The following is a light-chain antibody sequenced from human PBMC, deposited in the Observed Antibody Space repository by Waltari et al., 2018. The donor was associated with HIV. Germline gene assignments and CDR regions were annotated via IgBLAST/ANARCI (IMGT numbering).Light chain of an antibody. Sequence: QSVLTQPPSASGTPGQRVTMTCSGSSYNIGSNFVSWYKQVPGTAPKLLVFRSNERPSGVPYRFAGSKSDTSASLAISDLRSDDEADYYCASWDDRLSAIVFGGGTKLTVL. V-gene: IGLV1-47*01. CDR3: ASWDDRLSAIV. J-gene: IGLJ3*02. CDR2: RSN. CDR1: SYNIGSNF.